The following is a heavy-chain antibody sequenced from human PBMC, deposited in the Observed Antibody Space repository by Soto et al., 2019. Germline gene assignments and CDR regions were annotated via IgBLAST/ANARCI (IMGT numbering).Heavy chain of an antibody. V-gene: IGHV4-39*01. D-gene: IGHD4-17*01. J-gene: IGHJ6*02. CDR1: GGSISSGPYY. CDR2: VYYSGSA. Sequence: QVQLQESGPGLVKPSETLSLTYTVSGGSISSGPYYWGWIRQPPGKGLEWIGFVYYSGSAYYNPSLKRRVTISIDTSKNQFSLKLTSVTAADTAVFYCARHGVDYGDYASYYYYGMDVWGRGTTVTVSS. CDR3: ARHGVDYGDYASYYYYGMDV.